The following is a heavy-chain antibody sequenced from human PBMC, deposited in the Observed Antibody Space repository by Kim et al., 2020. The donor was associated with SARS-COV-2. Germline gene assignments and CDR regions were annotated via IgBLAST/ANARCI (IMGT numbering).Heavy chain of an antibody. V-gene: IGHV4-59*13. Sequence: SETLSLTCTVSGGSISSYYWSWIRQPPGKGLEWIGYIYYSGSTNYNPSLKSRVTISVDTSKNQFSLKLSSVTAADTAVYYCARGTAARAGGAFGIWGQGT. CDR1: GGSISSYY. D-gene: IGHD6-6*01. J-gene: IGHJ3*02. CDR2: IYYSGST. CDR3: ARGTAARAGGAFGI.